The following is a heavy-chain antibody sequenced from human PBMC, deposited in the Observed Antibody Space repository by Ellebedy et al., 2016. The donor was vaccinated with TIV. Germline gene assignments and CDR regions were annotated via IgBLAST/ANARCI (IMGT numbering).Heavy chain of an antibody. V-gene: IGHV3-43*01. CDR1: GFPLADFS. CDR2: IDWDGGIT. Sequence: GGSLRLSCAASGFPLADFSMHWVRQVPGKGLEWVSVIDWDGGITNYAESVRGRLTISRNNSKNSLYLQMNTLIIGDTALYYCVKDKDGSGSSNLGHWGQGTLVTVSS. J-gene: IGHJ4*02. CDR3: VKDKDGSGSSNLGH. D-gene: IGHD3-10*01.